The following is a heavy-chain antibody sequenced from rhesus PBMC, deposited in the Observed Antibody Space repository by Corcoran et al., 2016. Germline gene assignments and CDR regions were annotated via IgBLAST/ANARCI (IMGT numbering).Heavy chain of an antibody. J-gene: IGHJ3*01. CDR2: LHGSVGDT. Sequence: QVQLQESGPGLVKPSETLTLTCAVSGGSITTYYWSWIRQSPGKGLEWIGRLHGSVGDTDYSPSHKSRVTISIDTSKNQLSLNLTSVTAADTAVYFCAKLISSWNNPAFDFWGQGLRVTVSS. V-gene: IGHV4-160*01. D-gene: IGHD1-20*01. CDR3: AKLISSWNNPAFDF. CDR1: GGSITTYY.